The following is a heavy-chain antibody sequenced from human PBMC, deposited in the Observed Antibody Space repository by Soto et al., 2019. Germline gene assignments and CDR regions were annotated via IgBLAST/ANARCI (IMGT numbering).Heavy chain of an antibody. CDR3: VKSRGGNNSDFFD. D-gene: IGHD5-12*01. CDR1: GFTFSSYA. Sequence: PGGSLRLSCSASGFTFSSYAMHWVRQAPGKGLEYVSGVRGNGDPPFYADSVKGRFTISRDNSKNTLYLQMSSLSADDTAVYYCVKSRGGNNSDFFDWGQGALVTVSS. V-gene: IGHV3-64D*06. CDR2: VRGNGDPP. J-gene: IGHJ4*02.